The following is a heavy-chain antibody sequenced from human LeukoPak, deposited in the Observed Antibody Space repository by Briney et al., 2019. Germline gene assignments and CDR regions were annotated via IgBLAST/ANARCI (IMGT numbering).Heavy chain of an antibody. CDR2: ISGSGGST. CDR1: GFTFSSYA. D-gene: IGHD4-17*01. J-gene: IGHJ4*02. V-gene: IGHV3-23*01. CDR3: ARDRDYAFDY. Sequence: PGGSLRLSWAASGFTFSSYAMSWVRQAPGKGLEWVSAISGSGGSTYYADSVKGRFTISRDNSKNTLYLQMDSLRDEDTAVYYCARDRDYAFDYWGQGTLVTVSS.